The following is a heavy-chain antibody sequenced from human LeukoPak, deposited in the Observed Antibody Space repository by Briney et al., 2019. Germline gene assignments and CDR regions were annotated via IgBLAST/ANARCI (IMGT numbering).Heavy chain of an antibody. V-gene: IGHV3-23*01. Sequence: GGSLRLSCAASGFTFSSYAMSWVRQAPGKGLEWVSAISGSGGSTYYADSVKGRFTISRDNSKNTLYLQMNSLRAEDTAVYYCAKVPIFGVVTNLDYWGQGTLVTVSS. J-gene: IGHJ4*02. CDR2: ISGSGGST. D-gene: IGHD3-3*01. CDR3: AKVPIFGVVTNLDY. CDR1: GFTFSSYA.